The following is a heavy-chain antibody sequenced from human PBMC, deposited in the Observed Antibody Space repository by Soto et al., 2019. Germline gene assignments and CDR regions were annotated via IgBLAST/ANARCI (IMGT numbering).Heavy chain of an antibody. Sequence: QLQLQESGSGLVKPSQTLSLTCTVSGGSINSGGYSWIWIRQPPGKGLEWIGYIYHTGNTFYNPSLRRRVTISVYQSKNQFSLSLGPVTAADTAMYYCARVERTLSTPSAYGMELWGQGTTVTVSS. D-gene: IGHD2-2*01. J-gene: IGHJ6*02. CDR1: GGSINSGGYS. CDR2: IYHTGNT. CDR3: ARVERTLSTPSAYGMEL. V-gene: IGHV4-30-2*01.